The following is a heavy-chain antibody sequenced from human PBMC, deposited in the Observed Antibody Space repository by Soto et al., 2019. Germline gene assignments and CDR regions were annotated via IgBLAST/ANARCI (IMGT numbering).Heavy chain of an antibody. CDR1: GFTFSSYA. Sequence: GGSLRLSCAASGFTFSSYAMSWVRQAPGKGLVWVSHINGDGNTIVYADSVRGRFTISRDNAKSTLFLQMNSLRVEDTAVYYCARDRGYPDSFDIWGQGTMVTVSS. CDR2: INGDGNTI. V-gene: IGHV3-74*01. CDR3: ARDRGYPDSFDI. J-gene: IGHJ3*02. D-gene: IGHD3-10*01.